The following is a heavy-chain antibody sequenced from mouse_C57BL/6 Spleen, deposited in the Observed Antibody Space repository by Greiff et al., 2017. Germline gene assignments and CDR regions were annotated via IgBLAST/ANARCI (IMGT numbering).Heavy chain of an antibody. CDR2: IDPSDSYT. D-gene: IGHD2-3*01. Sequence: QVQLQQPGAELVKPGASVKLSCKASGYTFTSYWMQWVKQRPGQGLEWIGEIDPSDSYTNYNQKFKGKATLTVDTSSSTAYMQLSSLSSEDSAVYYCARGLYDGYYGNYFDYWGQGTTLTVSS. V-gene: IGHV1-50*01. CDR3: ARGLYDGYYGNYFDY. J-gene: IGHJ2*01. CDR1: GYTFTSYW.